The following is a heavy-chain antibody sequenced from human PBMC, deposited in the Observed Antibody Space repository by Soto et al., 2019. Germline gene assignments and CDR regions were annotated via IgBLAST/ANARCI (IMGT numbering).Heavy chain of an antibody. D-gene: IGHD3-3*01. V-gene: IGHV1-69*12. CDR1: GATFGNTA. CDR2: IVPLFGTA. Sequence: QVQLVQSGAEVKEPGSSVNVSCKTSGATFGNTAVTWVRQAPGQGLEWIGGIVPLFGTANYAQKFRGRVTIAADESTCPAYMELSSLRTDDTAVYYCARDGDPGYSFWSGPLGGGRFDPWGQGTLVTVSS. CDR3: ARDGDPGYSFWSGPLGGGRFDP. J-gene: IGHJ5*02.